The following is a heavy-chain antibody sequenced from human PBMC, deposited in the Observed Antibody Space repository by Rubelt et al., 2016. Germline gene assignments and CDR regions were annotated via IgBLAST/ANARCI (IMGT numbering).Heavy chain of an antibody. CDR2: INHSGST. J-gene: IGHJ6*02. CDR3: ARVYGSGSSFYYYYGMDV. Sequence: QVQLQQWGAGLLKPSETLSLTCAVYGGSFSGYYWSWIRQPPGKGLEWIGEINHSGSTNYNPYRKSRVTISVDTSKNQFSLKLSSGTAADTAVYYCARVYGSGSSFYYYYGMDVWGQGTTVTVSS. CDR1: GGSFSGYY. D-gene: IGHD3-10*01. V-gene: IGHV4-34*01.